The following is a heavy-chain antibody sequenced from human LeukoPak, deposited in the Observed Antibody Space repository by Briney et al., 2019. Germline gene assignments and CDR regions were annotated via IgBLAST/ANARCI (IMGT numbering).Heavy chain of an antibody. CDR2: ISSSGSTT. V-gene: IGHV3-11*01. CDR1: GFTFSDYN. D-gene: IGHD2-21*02. J-gene: IGHJ5*02. CDR3: ASSYCGGNCLVS. Sequence: PGGSLRLSCAASGFTFSDYNMSWIRQAPGRGLESVSYISSSGSTTYYTDSVKGRFTISRDNAKNSLYLQMNSLRPEDTAVYYCASSYCGGNCLVSWGQGTLVTVSS.